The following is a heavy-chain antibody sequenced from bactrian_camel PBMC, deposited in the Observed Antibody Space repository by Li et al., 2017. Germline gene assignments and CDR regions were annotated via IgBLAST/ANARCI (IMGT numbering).Heavy chain of an antibody. CDR1: GFPHENYC. Sequence: VQLVESGGASVRAGGSLTLSCTNSGFPHENYCMGWFRRKYPGGPREGVATVDKRGELTYAGSVKGRFTISKDSAKRTLYLQMNSLKPDDTAMYYCATDARTADEMLESIHFFPPNYSGQGTQVTVS. CDR3: ATDARTADEMLESIHFFPPNY. CDR2: VDKRGELT. J-gene: IGHJ4*01. V-gene: IGHV3S19*01. D-gene: IGHD1*01.